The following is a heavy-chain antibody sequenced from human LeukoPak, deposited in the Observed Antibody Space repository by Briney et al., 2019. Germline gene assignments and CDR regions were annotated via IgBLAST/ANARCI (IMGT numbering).Heavy chain of an antibody. CDR2: INTNTGNP. Sequence: ASVKVSCKASGYTFTSYAMNRVRQAPGQGLEWMGWINTNTGNPTYAQGFTGRFVFSLDTSVSTAYLQISSLKAEDTAVYYCARACSGGSCYSPYYYYGMDVWGQGTTVTVSS. V-gene: IGHV7-4-1*02. J-gene: IGHJ6*02. CDR3: ARACSGGSCYSPYYYYGMDV. D-gene: IGHD2-15*01. CDR1: GYTFTSYA.